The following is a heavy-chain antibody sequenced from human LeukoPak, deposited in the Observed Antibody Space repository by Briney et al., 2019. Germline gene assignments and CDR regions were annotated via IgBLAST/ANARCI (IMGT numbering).Heavy chain of an antibody. CDR3: ARDRADSSSSPFDY. CDR2: TYYRSKWYN. CDR1: GDSVSSNSAA. Sequence: SQTLSLTCAISGDSVSSNSAAWNWVRQSPSRGLEWLGRTYYRSKWYNDYAVSVKSRITINPDTSKNQFSLPLNSVTPEDTAVYYCARDRADSSSSPFDYWGQGTLVTVSS. J-gene: IGHJ4*02. D-gene: IGHD6-6*01. V-gene: IGHV6-1*01.